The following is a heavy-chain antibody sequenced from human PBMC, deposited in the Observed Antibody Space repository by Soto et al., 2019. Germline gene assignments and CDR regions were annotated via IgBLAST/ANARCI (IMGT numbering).Heavy chain of an antibody. CDR1: GGTFSSYA. CDR2: IIPIFGTA. V-gene: IGHV1-69*13. D-gene: IGHD2-2*01. CDR3: ARARINIVVVPAASYYYGMDV. Sequence: SVKVSCKASGGTFSSYAISWVRQAPGQGLEWMGGIIPIFGTANYAQKFQGRVTITADESTSTAYMELSSLRSEDTAVYYCARARINIVVVPAASYYYGMDVWGQGATVTVSS. J-gene: IGHJ6*02.